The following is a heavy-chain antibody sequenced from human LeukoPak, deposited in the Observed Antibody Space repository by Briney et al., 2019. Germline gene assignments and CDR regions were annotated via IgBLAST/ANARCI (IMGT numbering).Heavy chain of an antibody. D-gene: IGHD2-2*01. CDR3: AREASVTNWYFDL. CDR2: IYGDGSFT. V-gene: IGHV3-74*01. CDR1: GFTFSSYW. J-gene: IGHJ2*01. Sequence: GGSLRLSCAASGFTFSSYWMHWVRQAPGKGLVWVALIYGDGSFTRYADSVKGRFTISRDNAKNTVYLQMNSLRTEDTAVYYCAREASVTNWYFDLWGRGALVSVSS.